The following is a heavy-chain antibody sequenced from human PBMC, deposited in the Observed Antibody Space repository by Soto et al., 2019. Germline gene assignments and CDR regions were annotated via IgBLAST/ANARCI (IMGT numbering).Heavy chain of an antibody. CDR1: GFAFRHNY. J-gene: IGHJ5*01. CDR2: ISTAGSPA. Sequence: VGSLRLSCTVSGFAFRHNYLTWIRQAPGKGLEWLSYISTAGSPAYYADSVKGRFTISTDNARKSLYLQMNSLRPEDTGVYYCETGGIYYEAWGQRTLVTVSS. D-gene: IGHD1-26*01. CDR3: ETGGIYYEA. V-gene: IGHV3-11*01.